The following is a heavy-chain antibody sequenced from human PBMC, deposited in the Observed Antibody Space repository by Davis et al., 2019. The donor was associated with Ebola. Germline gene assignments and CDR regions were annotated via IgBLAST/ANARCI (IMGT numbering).Heavy chain of an antibody. J-gene: IGHJ6*02. Sequence: GGSLRLSCAASGFTVSSNYMSWVRQAPGKGLEWVSVIYSGGSTYYADSVKGRFTISRHNSKNTLYLQMNSLRAEDTAVYYCARVGSGEFFYYYGMDVWGQGTTVTVSS. D-gene: IGHD3-10*01. CDR3: ARVGSGEFFYYYGMDV. CDR2: IYSGGST. V-gene: IGHV3-53*04. CDR1: GFTVSSNY.